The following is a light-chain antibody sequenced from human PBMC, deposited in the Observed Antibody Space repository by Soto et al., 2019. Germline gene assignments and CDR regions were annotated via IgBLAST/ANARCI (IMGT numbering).Light chain of an antibody. V-gene: IGLV2-14*01. CDR3: SSYAGSPYLYV. CDR2: EVS. CDR1: SSDVGGYNY. Sequence: QSVLTQPASVSGSPGQSITISCSGTSSDVGGYNYVSWYQQHPGKAPKLMIYEVSNRPSGVSNRFSGSKSGNTASLTISGLQAEDEADYYCSSYAGSPYLYVFGSGTKVTVL. J-gene: IGLJ1*01.